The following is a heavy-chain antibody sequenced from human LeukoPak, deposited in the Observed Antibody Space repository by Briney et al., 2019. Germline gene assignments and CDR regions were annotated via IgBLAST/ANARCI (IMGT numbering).Heavy chain of an antibody. D-gene: IGHD2-15*01. CDR3: AKDICSGGSCYFDY. V-gene: IGHV3-23*01. J-gene: IGHJ4*02. CDR1: RFTFSRYG. Sequence: GGSLRLSCAASRFTFSRYGMNWVRQTPGEGLEWVSAISGSGDRTYHADSVKGRFTISRDNSKNMLYLQMNSLRAEDTAVYYCAKDICSGGSCYFDYWGQGTLVTVSS. CDR2: ISGSGDRT.